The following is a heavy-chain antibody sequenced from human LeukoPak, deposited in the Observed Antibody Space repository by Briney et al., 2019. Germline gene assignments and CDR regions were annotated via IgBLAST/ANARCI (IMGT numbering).Heavy chain of an antibody. V-gene: IGHV3-15*01. Sequence: GGSLRLSCAASGFTFSNAWMSWVRQAPGKGLEWVGRIKSKTDGGTIDYAAPVKGRFTISRDDSKNTLYLQMNSLKIEDTAVYYCTTDNDYGGISHWFDPWGQGTLVTVSS. J-gene: IGHJ5*02. D-gene: IGHD4-23*01. CDR3: TTDNDYGGISHWFDP. CDR1: GFTFSNAW. CDR2: IKSKTDGGTI.